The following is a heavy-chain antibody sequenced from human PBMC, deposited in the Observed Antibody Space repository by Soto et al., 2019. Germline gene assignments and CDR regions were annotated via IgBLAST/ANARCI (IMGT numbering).Heavy chain of an antibody. CDR2: TYYRSKWYN. CDR1: GDSVSSNSAA. D-gene: IGHD4-17*01. CDR3: ARSGSTTVVRARAFDI. J-gene: IGHJ3*02. Sequence: SQTLSLTCAISGDSVSSNSAAWNWIRQSPSRGLEWLGRTYYRSKWYNDYAVSVKSRITINPDTSKNQFSLQLNSVTPEDTAVYYCARSGSTTVVRARAFDIWGQGTMVTVS. V-gene: IGHV6-1*01.